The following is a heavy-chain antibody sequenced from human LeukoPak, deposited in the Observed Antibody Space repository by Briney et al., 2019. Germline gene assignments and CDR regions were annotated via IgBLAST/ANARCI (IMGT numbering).Heavy chain of an antibody. Sequence: GGSLRLSCAASGFSVSSNYMSWVRQAPGKWLEWVSVIYSGGSTYYADSVKGRFTISRDNSKNTLYLQMNSLRAEDTAVYYCARGPIVGATDDYWGQGTLVTVSS. CDR3: ARGPIVGATDDY. D-gene: IGHD1-26*01. CDR2: IYSGGST. V-gene: IGHV3-66*01. CDR1: GFSVSSNY. J-gene: IGHJ4*02.